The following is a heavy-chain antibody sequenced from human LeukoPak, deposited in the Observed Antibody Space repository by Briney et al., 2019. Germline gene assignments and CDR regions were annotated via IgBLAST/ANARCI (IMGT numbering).Heavy chain of an antibody. J-gene: IGHJ4*02. CDR1: GYTFTGYY. Sequence: GASVKVSCKASGYTFTGYYMHWVRQAPGQGLEWMGWISAYNGKTNYAQTLQGRVTMTTDTSTSTAYMELRSLRSDDTAVYYCARGAVRLLLFGDSGRKSKTYFDYWGQGTLVTVSS. CDR3: ARGAVRLLLFGDSGRKSKTYFDY. CDR2: ISAYNGKT. D-gene: IGHD3-10*01. V-gene: IGHV1-18*04.